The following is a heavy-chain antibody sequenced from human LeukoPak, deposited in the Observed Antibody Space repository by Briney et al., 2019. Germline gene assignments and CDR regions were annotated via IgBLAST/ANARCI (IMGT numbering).Heavy chain of an antibody. D-gene: IGHD3-22*01. CDR2: VFYSGST. CDR1: DDSIKNYF. J-gene: IGHJ4*02. CDR3: ARGTRRYYDGSGYYYGEFDY. Sequence: PSETLSLTCTVSDDSIKNYFWTWIRQSPGKGLEWIGYVFYSGSTSYNPSLRSRLTMSVDMSKSQLSLNLKSVTAADTAVYYCARGTRRYYDGSGYYYGEFDYWGQGILVAVSS. V-gene: IGHV4-59*01.